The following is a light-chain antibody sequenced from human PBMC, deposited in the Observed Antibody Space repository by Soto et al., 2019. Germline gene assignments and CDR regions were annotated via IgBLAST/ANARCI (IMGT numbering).Light chain of an antibody. CDR1: QSLGDN. J-gene: IGKJ1*01. V-gene: IGKV3-15*01. Sequence: EIVMTQSPATLAVSPGDTATLSCRASQSLGDNLAWYQQKPGQAPRLLIFRAFSRAKGVPARFSASGSGTEFTLTISGLQSEDFAVYYCHQYNNWPPWKFGPGTKV. CDR3: HQYNNWPPWK. CDR2: RAF.